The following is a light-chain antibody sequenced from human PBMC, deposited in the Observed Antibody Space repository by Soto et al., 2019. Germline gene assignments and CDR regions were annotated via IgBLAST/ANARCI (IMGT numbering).Light chain of an antibody. CDR2: EVV. J-gene: IGLJ1*01. CDR1: KIDIGVYDF. Sequence: QSALTQPPSASGSPGQSFTISCTLTKIDIGVYDFVSWYQHHPGKAPRLIIYEVVQRPSGVPDRFSGSKSGNTASLTVSGLQAADEADYFCKSYAGSNTYVFGSGTKSPS. CDR3: KSYAGSNTYV. V-gene: IGLV2-8*01.